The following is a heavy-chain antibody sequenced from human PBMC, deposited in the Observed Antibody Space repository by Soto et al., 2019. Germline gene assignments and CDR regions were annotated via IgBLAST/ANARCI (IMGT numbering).Heavy chain of an antibody. CDR3: ARDTVTTVTDFPDYYFDY. CDR1: GFTFSSYA. CDR2: ISYDGSNK. J-gene: IGHJ4*02. D-gene: IGHD4-17*01. V-gene: IGHV3-30-3*01. Sequence: QVQLVESGGGVVQPGRSLRLSCAASGFTFSSYAMHWVRQAPGKGLEWVAVISYDGSNKYYADSVKGRFTISRDNSKNTLYLQMNSLRAEDTAVYYCARDTVTTVTDFPDYYFDYWGQGTLVTVSS.